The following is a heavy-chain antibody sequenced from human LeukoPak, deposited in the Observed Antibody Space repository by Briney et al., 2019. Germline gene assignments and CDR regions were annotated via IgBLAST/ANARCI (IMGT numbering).Heavy chain of an antibody. Sequence: PGGSLRLSCAASGFTFSHYWMSWVRQAPGKGLEWVANIKVDGSQMFYVDSVKGRFTVSRDNARNSLYLQMNSLRAEDTAAYYCARDMTGPVDYWGQGTLVTVSS. V-gene: IGHV3-7*01. CDR3: ARDMTGPVDY. CDR1: GFTFSHYW. J-gene: IGHJ4*02. D-gene: IGHD3-9*01. CDR2: IKVDGSQM.